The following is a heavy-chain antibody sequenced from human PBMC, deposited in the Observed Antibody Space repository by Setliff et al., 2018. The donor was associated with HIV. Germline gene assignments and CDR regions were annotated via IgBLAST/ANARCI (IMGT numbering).Heavy chain of an antibody. V-gene: IGHV5-51*01. CDR1: EYSFTNNW. Sequence: GESLKISCKGSEYSFTNNWIGWVRQMPGKGLEWMGIIYPGDSVIRYSPSFQGQVTISADKAISTAYLQWSSLKASDTGMYYCARAGRGGGSYWTFDYCGQGTLVTVSS. J-gene: IGHJ4*02. CDR3: ARAGRGGGSYWTFDY. D-gene: IGHD1-26*01. CDR2: IYPGDSVI.